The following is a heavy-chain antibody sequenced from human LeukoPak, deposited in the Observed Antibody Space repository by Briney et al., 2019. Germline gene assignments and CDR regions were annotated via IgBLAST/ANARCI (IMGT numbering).Heavy chain of an antibody. CDR3: ARGLWFGDENPPYFDY. J-gene: IGHJ4*02. V-gene: IGHV4-61*02. CDR1: GGSIRSSNYY. CDR2: IYTSEST. D-gene: IGHD3-10*01. Sequence: PSDTLSLTCSVSGGSIRSSNYYWSWIRQPAGKGLEWIGRIYTSESTNYNPSLKSRLTISVDTSRNQFSLKLSSVTAADTAVYYCARGLWFGDENPPYFDYWGQGILVTVSS.